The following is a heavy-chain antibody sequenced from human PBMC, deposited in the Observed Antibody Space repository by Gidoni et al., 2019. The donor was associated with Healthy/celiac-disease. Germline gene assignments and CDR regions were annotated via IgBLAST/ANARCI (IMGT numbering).Heavy chain of an antibody. V-gene: IGHV6-1*01. CDR3: ARDPDQQLVQGLDY. CDR2: TYYRSKWYN. CDR1: GDSVSSQRAA. D-gene: IGHD6-13*01. Sequence: QVQLQQSGPGLVKPSQTISLTCAISGDSVSSQRAAWNWIRQSPSRGLEWLGRTYYRSKWYNDYAVSVNSRIAINPDTSKNQFSLQLNSVPPEDTAVYYCARDPDQQLVQGLDYWGQGTLVTVSS. J-gene: IGHJ4*02.